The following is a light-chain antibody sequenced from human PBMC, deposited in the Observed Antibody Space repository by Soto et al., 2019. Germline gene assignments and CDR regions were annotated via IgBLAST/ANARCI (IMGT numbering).Light chain of an antibody. CDR1: QSVSSSY. J-gene: IGKJ4*01. V-gene: IGKV3D-20*02. Sequence: EVVLTQSPGTLSLSPGARATPSCRASQSVSSSYLAWYQQKPGQAHRLLIYDASTRTTGIPATFSGSGSGTDITLTISSLEPEDFAVYSCQQRSNWLPGLTFGGGTKVDIK. CDR2: DAS. CDR3: QQRSNWLPGLT.